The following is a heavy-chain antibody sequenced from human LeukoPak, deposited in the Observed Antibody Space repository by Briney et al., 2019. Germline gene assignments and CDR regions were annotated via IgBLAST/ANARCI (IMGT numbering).Heavy chain of an antibody. V-gene: IGHV3-21*01. Sequence: TGGSLRLSCAASGFTFSSYSMNWVRQAPGKGLEWVSSISSSSSYIYYADSVKGRVTISRDNAKNSLYLQMNSLRAEDTAVYYCARDSPRWGSGSYYPFDYWGQGTLVTVSS. CDR1: GFTFSSYS. CDR2: ISSSSSYI. D-gene: IGHD3-10*01. J-gene: IGHJ4*02. CDR3: ARDSPRWGSGSYYPFDY.